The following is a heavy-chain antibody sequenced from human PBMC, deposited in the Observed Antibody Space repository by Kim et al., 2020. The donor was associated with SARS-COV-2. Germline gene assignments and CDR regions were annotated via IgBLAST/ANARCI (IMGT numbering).Heavy chain of an antibody. CDR3: IRGPRYGGGYWDAFDI. J-gene: IGHJ3*02. Sequence: GGSLRLSCVASGFSLSGSAMHWVRQASGNGLEWVGRIRSKANSYASAYAASVKGRFTISRDDSKNPAYLQMDSLKTEDTAGYYRIRGPRYGGGYWDAFDIWGQGTMVSVSS. CDR1: GFSLSGSA. D-gene: IGHD1-26*01. V-gene: IGHV3-73*01. CDR2: IRSKANSYAS.